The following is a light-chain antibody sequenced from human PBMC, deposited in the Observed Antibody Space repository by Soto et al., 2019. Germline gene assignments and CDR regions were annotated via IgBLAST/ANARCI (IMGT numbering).Light chain of an antibody. CDR2: DAS. CDR1: QSVGSY. V-gene: IGKV3-11*01. CDR3: QQRSNWPIT. J-gene: IGKJ5*01. Sequence: EIVLTQSPATLSLSPGERSTLSCMASQSVGSYLAWYQQKPGQAPRLLIYDASNRATGIPARFSGSGSGTDFTLTISSLEPEDFAVYYCQQRSNWPITFGQGTRLEIK.